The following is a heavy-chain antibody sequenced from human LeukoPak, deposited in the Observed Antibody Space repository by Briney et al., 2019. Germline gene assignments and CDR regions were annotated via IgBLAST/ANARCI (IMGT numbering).Heavy chain of an antibody. Sequence: PSETLSLTCTVSGGSISSYYWSRIRQPPGKGLEWIGYIYYSGSTNYNPSLKSRVTISVDTSKNQFSLKLSSVTAADTAVYYCARSVPYYDILTGSRVYYYGMDVWGQGTTVTVSS. CDR2: IYYSGST. V-gene: IGHV4-59*01. CDR1: GGSISSYY. J-gene: IGHJ6*02. D-gene: IGHD3-9*01. CDR3: ARSVPYYDILTGSRVYYYGMDV.